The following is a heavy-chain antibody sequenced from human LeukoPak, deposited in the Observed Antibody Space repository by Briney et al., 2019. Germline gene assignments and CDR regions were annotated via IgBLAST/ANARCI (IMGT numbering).Heavy chain of an antibody. CDR1: GGSISSGDYY. CDR3: AREPGLYCSGGSCYSGY. J-gene: IGHJ4*02. CDR2: IYYSGST. D-gene: IGHD2-15*01. V-gene: IGHV4-30-4*01. Sequence: SQTLSLTCTVSGGSISSGDYYWSWIRQPPGKGLEWIGYIYYSGSTYYNPSLKSRVTLSVDTSKNQFSLKLSSVTAADTAVYYCAREPGLYCSGGSCYSGYWGQGTLVTVSS.